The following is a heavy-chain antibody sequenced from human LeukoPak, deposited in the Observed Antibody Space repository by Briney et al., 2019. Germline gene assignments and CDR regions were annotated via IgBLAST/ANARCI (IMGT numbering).Heavy chain of an antibody. CDR3: ARRRVATIRYYYYYGMDA. J-gene: IGHJ6*04. Sequence: GRSLRLSCAASGFTFSSYGMHWVRQAPGKGLEWVAVIWYDGSNKYYADSVKGRFTISRDNSKNTLYLQMNSPRAEDTAVYYCARRRVATIRYYYYYGMDAWGKGTTVTVSS. CDR2: IWYDGSNK. CDR1: GFTFSSYG. V-gene: IGHV3-33*01. D-gene: IGHD5-12*01.